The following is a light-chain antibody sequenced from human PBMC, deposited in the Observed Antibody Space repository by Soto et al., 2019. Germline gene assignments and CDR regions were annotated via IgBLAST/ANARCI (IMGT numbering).Light chain of an antibody. CDR3: QQYRYWPYT. CDR1: QSVTSN. CDR2: TAS. V-gene: IGKV3-15*01. J-gene: IGKJ2*01. Sequence: EIVMTQSPATLSVSPGERVSLFCRASQSVTSNLAWYQQKPGQAPRLLFHTASNRATGIPARFSGRGSETEFTLTISSVQSEDFAIYYCQQYRYWPYTFGQGTKLEIK.